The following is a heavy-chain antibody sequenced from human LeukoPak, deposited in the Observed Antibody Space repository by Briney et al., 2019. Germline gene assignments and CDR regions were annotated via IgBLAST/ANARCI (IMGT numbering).Heavy chain of an antibody. J-gene: IGHJ3*02. D-gene: IGHD7-27*01. CDR3: ARPLSGLDAFDI. V-gene: IGHV5-51*01. CDR2: IYPGDSDT. CDR1: GGSISSYY. Sequence: ETLSLTCTVSGGSISSYYWSWIRQPPGKGLEWMGIIYPGDSDTRYSPSFQGQVTISADKSISTAYLQWSSLKASDTAMYYCARPLSGLDAFDIWGQGTMVTVSS.